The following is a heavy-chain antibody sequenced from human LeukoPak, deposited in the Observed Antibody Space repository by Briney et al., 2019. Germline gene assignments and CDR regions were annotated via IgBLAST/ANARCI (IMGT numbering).Heavy chain of an antibody. CDR1: GGAINSRNQY. D-gene: IGHD6-25*01. CDR2: IYHSGST. J-gene: IGHJ4*02. V-gene: IGHV4-39*07. CDR3: AAAFDY. Sequence: SETLSLTCTVVGGAINSRNQYWGWIRQSPGKGLEWIGYIYHSGSTYYNPSLKSRVTISVDRSKNQFSLKLSSVTAADTAVYYCAAAFDYWGQGTLVTVSS.